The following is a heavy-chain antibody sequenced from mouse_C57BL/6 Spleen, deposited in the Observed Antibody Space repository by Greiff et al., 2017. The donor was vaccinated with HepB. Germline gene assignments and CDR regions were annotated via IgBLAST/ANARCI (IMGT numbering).Heavy chain of an antibody. Sequence: QVQLQQPGAELVMPGASVKLSCKASGYTFTSYWMHWVKQRPGQGLEWIGEIDPSDSYTNYNQKFKGKSTLTVDKSSSTAYMQLSSLTSDDSAVYYCARGGSYGNVFAYWGQGTLVTVSA. D-gene: IGHD2-1*01. CDR2: IDPSDSYT. J-gene: IGHJ3*01. V-gene: IGHV1-69*01. CDR1: GYTFTSYW. CDR3: ARGGSYGNVFAY.